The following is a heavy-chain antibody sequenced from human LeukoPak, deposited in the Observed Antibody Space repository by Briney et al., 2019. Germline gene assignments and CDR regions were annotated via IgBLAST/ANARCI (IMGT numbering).Heavy chain of an antibody. J-gene: IGHJ4*02. Sequence: PSETLSLTCAVSGGSISSGGYSWSWIRQPPGKGLEWIGYIYHSGSTYYNPSLKSRVTISVDRSKNQFSLKLSSVTAADTAVYYCAREVDCSGGSCYYFDYWGQGTLVTVSS. CDR1: GGSISSGGYS. CDR2: IYHSGST. V-gene: IGHV4-30-2*01. D-gene: IGHD2-15*01. CDR3: AREVDCSGGSCYYFDY.